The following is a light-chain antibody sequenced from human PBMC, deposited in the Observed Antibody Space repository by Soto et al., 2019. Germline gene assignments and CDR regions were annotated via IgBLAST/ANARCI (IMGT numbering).Light chain of an antibody. CDR1: QSVSSN. Sequence: EIVMTQSPATLSVSPGERVTLSCWASQSVSSNLAWYQQKPGQAPRLLIYGASTRATGVPARFSGSGSGTEFTLTISSLQSEDFAVYYCQQYNNWPPGTFGQGTKVEIK. V-gene: IGKV3-15*01. CDR2: GAS. J-gene: IGKJ1*01. CDR3: QQYNNWPPGT.